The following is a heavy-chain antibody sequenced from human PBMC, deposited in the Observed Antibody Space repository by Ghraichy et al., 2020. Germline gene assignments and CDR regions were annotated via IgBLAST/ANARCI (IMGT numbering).Heavy chain of an antibody. CDR2: INHSGST. CDR3: ATAAATRHSLDY. Sequence: SETLSLTCAVYGGSIRGYYWSWIRQPPGKGLEWIGEINHSGSTNYNPSLKSRVTISVDPSKNQFSLKLSAVTAADTAVYYCATAAATRHSLDYCGQGSLVTVSS. J-gene: IGHJ4*02. D-gene: IGHD2-15*01. CDR1: GGSIRGYY. V-gene: IGHV4-34*01.